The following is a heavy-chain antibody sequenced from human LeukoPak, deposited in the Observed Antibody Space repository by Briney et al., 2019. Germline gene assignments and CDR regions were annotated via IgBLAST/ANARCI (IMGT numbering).Heavy chain of an antibody. Sequence: QPGGSLRLSCAASGFTFSDHYMDWVRQAPGKGLEWVGRIRSKANSYTTEYAASVKGRFTISRDDSKNSLYLQMNSLKTEDTAVYYCAREARLAAAGRDFFYYGMDVWGQGTTVTVSS. CDR3: AREARLAAAGRDFFYYGMDV. CDR1: GFTFSDHY. J-gene: IGHJ6*02. CDR2: IRSKANSYTT. D-gene: IGHD6-13*01. V-gene: IGHV3-72*01.